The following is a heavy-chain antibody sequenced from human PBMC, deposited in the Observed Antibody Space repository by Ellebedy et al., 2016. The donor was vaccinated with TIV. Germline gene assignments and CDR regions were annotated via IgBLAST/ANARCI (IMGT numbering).Heavy chain of an antibody. V-gene: IGHV3-33*01. CDR1: GFTFSNYV. CDR3: ARDYQNGMDV. CDR2: IWFDGSKE. Sequence: GESLKISCAASGFTFSNYVMHWVRQAPGKGLEWVAVIWFDGSKEYYADTLRGRFTISRDTSTNTLYLQMNSLRAEDTALYFCARDYQNGMDVWGQGTTVTVSS. J-gene: IGHJ6*02. D-gene: IGHD2-2*01.